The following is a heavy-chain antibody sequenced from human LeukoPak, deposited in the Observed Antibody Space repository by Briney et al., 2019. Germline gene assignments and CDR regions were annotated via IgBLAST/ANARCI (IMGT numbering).Heavy chain of an antibody. CDR3: ARHWEDYVWGSYRQQGLGIDY. D-gene: IGHD3-16*02. CDR2: INHSGDT. CDR1: GGSFSDFY. J-gene: IGHJ4*02. Sequence: SSETLSLTCAVYGGSFSDFYWNWIRQSPEKGLEWIGEINHSGDTNYNPSLRGRITILGDTSKNQFSLRLSSVTAADTAVYYCARHWEDYVWGSYRQQGLGIDYWGQGTLVTVSS. V-gene: IGHV4-34*01.